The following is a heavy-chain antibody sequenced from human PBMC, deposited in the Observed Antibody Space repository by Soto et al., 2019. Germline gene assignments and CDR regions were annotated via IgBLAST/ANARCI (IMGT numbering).Heavy chain of an antibody. V-gene: IGHV2-5*02. J-gene: IGHJ3*02. CDR2: IYWDDDK. CDR3: ALSTTVKPTYAFEI. Sequence: GPTLVNPTQTLTLTCTLCGFSLSTRGMGVGWIRQPPGKALEWLALIYWDDDKRYSPSLKSRLTITKDTSKNQVVLTMTNMDPVDTAPYYCALSTTVKPTYAFEIWGQGTIVTLS. CDR1: GFSLSTRGMG. D-gene: IGHD4-17*01.